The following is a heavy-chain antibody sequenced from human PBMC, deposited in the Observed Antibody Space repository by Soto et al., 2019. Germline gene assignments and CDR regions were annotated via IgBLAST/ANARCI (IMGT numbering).Heavy chain of an antibody. D-gene: IGHD3-22*01. J-gene: IGHJ6*02. CDR2: IIPIFGTA. CDR1: GGTFSSYA. Sequence: SVKVSCKASGGTFSSYAISWVRQAPGQGLEWMGGIIPIFGTANYAQKFQGRVTITADESTSTAYMELSSLRSEDTAVYYCARDYYDSSGYPSWYYYGMDVWGQGTTVTVSS. V-gene: IGHV1-69*13. CDR3: ARDYYDSSGYPSWYYYGMDV.